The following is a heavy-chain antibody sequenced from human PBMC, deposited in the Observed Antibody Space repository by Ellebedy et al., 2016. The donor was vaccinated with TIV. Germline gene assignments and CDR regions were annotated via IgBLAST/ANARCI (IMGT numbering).Heavy chain of an antibody. D-gene: IGHD4-17*01. CDR2: IRQEGDEI. CDR3: ARRASYGDYAVQVNPWFDP. Sequence: GGSLRLSCAASGFNFRSYWMTRVRQAPGKGLEWVAKIRQEGDEIYYVESVKGRFTISRDNAKNSLLLQMNSLRVEDTAVYYCARRASYGDYAVQVNPWFDPWGQGTLVTVSS. CDR1: GFNFRSYW. J-gene: IGHJ5*02. V-gene: IGHV3-7*01.